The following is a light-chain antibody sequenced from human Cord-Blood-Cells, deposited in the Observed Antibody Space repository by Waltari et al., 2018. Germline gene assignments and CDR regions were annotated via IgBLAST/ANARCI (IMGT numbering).Light chain of an antibody. CDR2: EVS. V-gene: IGLV2-23*02. J-gene: IGLJ1*01. Sequence: QSALTQPASVSGSPGQSITISCTGTSSDVGSYNLVSWYQQHPGKAPKLMIYEVSKRPSGVSNPCSCSKSGNTASLTISGLQAEDEADYYCCSYAGSSTFYVFGTGTKVTVL. CDR3: CSYAGSSTFYV. CDR1: SSDVGSYNL.